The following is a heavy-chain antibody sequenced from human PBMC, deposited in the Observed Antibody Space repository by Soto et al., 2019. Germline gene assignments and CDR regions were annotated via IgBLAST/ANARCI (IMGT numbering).Heavy chain of an antibody. Sequence: QVQLVQSGAEVKKPGSSVKVSCKASGYTFTSYGISWVRQAPGQGLEWMGWISAYNGNTNYAQKLQGRVTMTSDTSTSTAYMELGSLRSEDTAVYYCARVGYCSGGSCSWGSPYYYGMDVWGQGTTVTVSS. CDR3: ARVGYCSGGSCSWGSPYYYGMDV. CDR2: ISAYNGNT. D-gene: IGHD2-15*01. CDR1: GYTFTSYG. J-gene: IGHJ6*02. V-gene: IGHV1-18*04.